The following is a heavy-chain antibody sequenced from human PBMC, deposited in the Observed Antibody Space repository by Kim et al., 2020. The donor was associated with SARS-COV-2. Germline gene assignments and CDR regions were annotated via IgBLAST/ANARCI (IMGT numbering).Heavy chain of an antibody. V-gene: IGHV4-59*01. J-gene: IGHJ4*02. D-gene: IGHD3-9*01. Sequence: SLKSRVTISVDTSKNQFSLKLSSVTAADTAVYYCARRYYDILTGYYYFDYWGQGTLVTVSS. CDR3: ARRYYDILTGYYYFDY.